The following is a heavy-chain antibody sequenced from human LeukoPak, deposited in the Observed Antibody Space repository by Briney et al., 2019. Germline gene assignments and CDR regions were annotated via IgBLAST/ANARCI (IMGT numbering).Heavy chain of an antibody. CDR2: ISSSGWTI. CDR1: GFTFSDYY. V-gene: IGHV3-11*04. CDR3: AKDYYDSSGYYLDY. J-gene: IGHJ4*02. Sequence: GGSLRLSCAASGFTFSDYYMSWIRQAPGKGLEWVSYISSSGWTIYYADSVKGRFTISRDNAKNSLYLQMNSLRAEDTAVYYCAKDYYDSSGYYLDYWGQGTLVTVSS. D-gene: IGHD3-22*01.